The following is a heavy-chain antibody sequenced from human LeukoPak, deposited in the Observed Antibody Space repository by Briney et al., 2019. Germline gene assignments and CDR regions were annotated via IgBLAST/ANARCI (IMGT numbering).Heavy chain of an antibody. CDR1: GGSISSGSYY. V-gene: IGHV4-61*02. D-gene: IGHD6-6*01. CDR2: IYTSGST. Sequence: SETLSLTCTVSGGSISSGSYYWSWIRQPAGKGLEWIGRIYTSGSTNYNPSLKSRVTISVDTSKNQFSLKPSSVTAADTAVYYCARDSSSSLFFDYWGQGTLVTVSS. J-gene: IGHJ4*02. CDR3: ARDSSSSLFFDY.